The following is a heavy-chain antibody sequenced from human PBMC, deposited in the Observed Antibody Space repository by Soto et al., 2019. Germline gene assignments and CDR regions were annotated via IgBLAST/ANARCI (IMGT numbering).Heavy chain of an antibody. CDR2: IIPIFGTA. D-gene: IGHD3-22*01. CDR3: ARETYYYDSSGPVYFDY. Sequence: QVQLVQSGAEVKKPGSSVKVSCKASGGTFSSYAISWVRQAPGQGLEWMGGIIPIFGTANYAQKFQGRVTITADASTSTAYMELSSLRSEDTAVYYCARETYYYDSSGPVYFDYWGQGTLVTVSS. J-gene: IGHJ4*02. CDR1: GGTFSSYA. V-gene: IGHV1-69*12.